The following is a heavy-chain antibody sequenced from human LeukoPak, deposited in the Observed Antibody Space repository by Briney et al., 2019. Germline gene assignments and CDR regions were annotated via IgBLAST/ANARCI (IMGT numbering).Heavy chain of an antibody. D-gene: IGHD6-13*01. CDR1: GFTFSNYY. J-gene: IGHJ4*02. V-gene: IGHV3-11*01. CDR2: ISSSGSTI. CDR3: AREPQYVAARTYFDY. Sequence: GSLRLSCAASGFTFSNYYMSWIRQAPGKGLEWVSYISSSGSTIYYADSVKGRFTISRDNAKNSLYLQMNSLRAEDTAVYYCAREPQYVAARTYFDYWGQGTLVTVSS.